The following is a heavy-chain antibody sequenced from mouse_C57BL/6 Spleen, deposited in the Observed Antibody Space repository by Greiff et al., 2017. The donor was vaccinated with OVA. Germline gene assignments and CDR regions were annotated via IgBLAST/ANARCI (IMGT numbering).Heavy chain of an antibody. CDR1: GYTFTDYY. CDR2: INPNNGGT. Sequence: VQLQQSGPELVKPGASVKISCKASGYTFTDYYMNWVKQSHGKSLEWIGDINPNNGGTSYNQKFKGKATLTVDKSSSTAYMELRSLTSEDSAVYYCAHGSSVIDYWGQGTTLTVSS. D-gene: IGHD1-1*01. CDR3: AHGSSVIDY. V-gene: IGHV1-26*01. J-gene: IGHJ2*01.